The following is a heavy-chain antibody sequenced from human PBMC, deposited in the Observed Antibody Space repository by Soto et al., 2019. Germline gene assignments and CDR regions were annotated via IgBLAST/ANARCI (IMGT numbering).Heavy chain of an antibody. J-gene: IGHJ6*02. CDR3: AKEETVISHYYYYYGMDV. V-gene: IGHV3-23*01. Sequence: EVQLLESGGGLVQPGGSLRLSCAASGFTFSSYAMYWVRQAPGKGLEWVSVISGTGGITYHADSVKGRFTISRDNSKNTLYLQMDSLRAEDTAVYFCAKEETVISHYYYYYGMDVWGQGTTVTVSS. CDR1: GFTFSSYA. D-gene: IGHD4-4*01. CDR2: ISGTGGIT.